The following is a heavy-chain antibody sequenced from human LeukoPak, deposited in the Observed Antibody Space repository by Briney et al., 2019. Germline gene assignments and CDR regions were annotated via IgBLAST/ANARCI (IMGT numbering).Heavy chain of an antibody. Sequence: GASVNVSCKASGGTFSSYAISWVRQAPGQGLEWMGRIIPILGIANYAQKFQGRVTITADKSTSTAYMELSSLRSEDTAVYYCARPRVEGIAALSDDWFDPWGQGTLVTVSS. CDR3: ARPRVEGIAALSDDWFDP. D-gene: IGHD6-13*01. V-gene: IGHV1-69*04. J-gene: IGHJ5*02. CDR1: GGTFSSYA. CDR2: IIPILGIA.